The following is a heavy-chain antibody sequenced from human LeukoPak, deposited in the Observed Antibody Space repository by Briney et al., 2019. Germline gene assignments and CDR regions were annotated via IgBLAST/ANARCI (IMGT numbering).Heavy chain of an antibody. J-gene: IGHJ4*02. CDR1: GGSISSSNW. CDR3: ARDGGWLATGFDY. D-gene: IGHD6-19*01. Sequence: SGTLSLTCAVSGGSISSSNWWSWVRQPPGKGLEWIGEIYHSGSTNYNPSLKSRVTISVDKSKNQFSLKLSSVTAADTAVYYCARDGGWLATGFDYWGQGTLVTVSS. CDR2: IYHSGST. V-gene: IGHV4-4*02.